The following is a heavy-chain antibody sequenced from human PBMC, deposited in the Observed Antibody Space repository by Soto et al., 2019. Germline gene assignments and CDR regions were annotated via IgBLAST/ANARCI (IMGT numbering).Heavy chain of an antibody. V-gene: IGHV3-64D*06. D-gene: IGHD1-20*01. J-gene: IGHJ6*02. CDR1: GFTFSSYA. CDR3: LTGSDYYSPGMDV. CDR2: ISSNGGST. Sequence: PGGSLRLSFSASGFTFSSYAIHWVRQAPGKGLEYVSAISSNGGSTYYADSVKGRFTISRDNSKNTLYLQMSSLRAEDTAVYYCLTGSDYYSPGMDVRGQGTTVTVPS.